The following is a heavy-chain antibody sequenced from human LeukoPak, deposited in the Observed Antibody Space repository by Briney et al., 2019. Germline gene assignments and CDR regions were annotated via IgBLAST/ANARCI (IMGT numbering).Heavy chain of an antibody. CDR1: GGTFISYA. Sequence: GASVKVSCKASGGTFISYAISWVRQAPGQGLEWMGGIIPIFGTANYAQKFQGRVTITTDESTSTAYMELSSLRSEDTAVYYCAGGRWLGYSSSSGLWFDPWGQGTLVTVSS. CDR2: IIPIFGTA. J-gene: IGHJ5*02. V-gene: IGHV1-69*05. CDR3: AGGRWLGYSSSSGLWFDP. D-gene: IGHD6-6*01.